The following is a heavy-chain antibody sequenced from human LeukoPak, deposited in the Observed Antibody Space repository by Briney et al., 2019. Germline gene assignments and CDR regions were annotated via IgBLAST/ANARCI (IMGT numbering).Heavy chain of an antibody. CDR3: TREKSYGSIRADS. Sequence: SQTLSLTCTVSGGSISSGSYYWSWLRQPAGTGLEWLGHIYASGGTKYNPSLESRVTISINKSKNQLSLRLSSVTAADTAVYYCTREKSYGSIRADSWGQGTLVAVSS. CDR1: GGSISSGSYY. J-gene: IGHJ4*02. CDR2: IYASGGT. D-gene: IGHD3-16*02. V-gene: IGHV4-61*09.